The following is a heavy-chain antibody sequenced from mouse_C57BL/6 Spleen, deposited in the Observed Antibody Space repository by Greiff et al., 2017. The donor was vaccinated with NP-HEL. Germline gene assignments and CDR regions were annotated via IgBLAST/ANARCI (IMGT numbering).Heavy chain of an antibody. D-gene: IGHD4-1*01. V-gene: IGHV2-2*01. J-gene: IGHJ1*03. CDR2: IWSGGST. CDR1: GFSLTSYG. Sequence: VQLQQSGPGLVQPSQSLSITCTVSGFSLTSYGVHWVRQSPGKGLEWLGVIWSGGSTDYNAAFISRLSISKDNSKSQVFFKMNSLQADDTAIYYCARLNWDDWYFDVWGTGTTVTVSS. CDR3: ARLNWDDWYFDV.